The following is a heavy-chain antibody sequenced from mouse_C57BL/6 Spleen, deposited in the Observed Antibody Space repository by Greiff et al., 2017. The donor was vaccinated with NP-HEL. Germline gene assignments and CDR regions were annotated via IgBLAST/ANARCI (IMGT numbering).Heavy chain of an antibody. V-gene: IGHV1-64*01. D-gene: IGHD2-4*01. CDR1: GYTFTSYW. CDR3: AIRITTPYYFDY. Sequence: QVQLQQPGAELVKPGASVKLSCKASGYTFTSYWMHWVKQRPGQGLEWIGMIHPNSGSTNYNEKFKSKATLTVDKSSSTAYMQLSSLTSEDSAVYYCAIRITTPYYFDYWGQGTTLTVSS. CDR2: IHPNSGST. J-gene: IGHJ2*01.